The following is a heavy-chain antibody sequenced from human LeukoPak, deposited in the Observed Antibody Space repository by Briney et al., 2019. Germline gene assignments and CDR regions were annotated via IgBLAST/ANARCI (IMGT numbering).Heavy chain of an antibody. V-gene: IGHV4-59*01. D-gene: IGHD3-3*01. CDR3: AGRNYYFWSGYYSIPNWYFDL. J-gene: IGHJ2*01. CDR2: IYYSGST. CDR1: GGSISSCY. Sequence: SETLSLTCTVSGGSISSCYWSWIRQPPGKGLEWIGYIYYSGSTNYNPSLKIRVTISVDTSKIQFYLKRSSVTAADTAVYYCAGRNYYFWSGYYSIPNWYFDLWGRGTLVTVSS.